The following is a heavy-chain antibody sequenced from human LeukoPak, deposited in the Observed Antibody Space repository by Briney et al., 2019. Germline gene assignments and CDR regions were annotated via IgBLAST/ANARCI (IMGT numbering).Heavy chain of an antibody. J-gene: IGHJ4*02. CDR1: GFTVSSNY. Sequence: PGGSLRLSCAASGFTVSSNYMSWVRHAPGKGLEWVSVIYSGGSTYYADSVKGRFTISRDNSKNTLYLQMNSPRAEDTAVYYCARVDTYSYGYDYWGQGTLVTVSS. CDR2: IYSGGST. CDR3: ARVDTYSYGYDY. V-gene: IGHV3-53*01. D-gene: IGHD5-18*01.